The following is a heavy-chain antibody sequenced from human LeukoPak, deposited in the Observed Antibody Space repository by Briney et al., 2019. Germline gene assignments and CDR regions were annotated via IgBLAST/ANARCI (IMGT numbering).Heavy chain of an antibody. CDR3: AAQKLVVTASYFDY. V-gene: IGHV4-31*03. CDR2: IYYSGST. CDR1: GGSISSGGYY. Sequence: SETLSLTCTVSGGSISSGGYYWSWIRQHPGKGLEWIGYIYYSGSTYYNPSLKSRATISVDTSKNQFSLKLSSVTAADTAVYYCAAQKLVVTASYFDYWGQGTLVTVSS. D-gene: IGHD2-21*02. J-gene: IGHJ4*02.